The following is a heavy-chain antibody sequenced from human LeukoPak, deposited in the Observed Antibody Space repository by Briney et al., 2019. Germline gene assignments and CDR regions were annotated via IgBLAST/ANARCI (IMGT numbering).Heavy chain of an antibody. J-gene: IGHJ5*02. CDR2: INHSGST. V-gene: IGHV4-34*01. Sequence: SETLSLTCAVYGGSFSGYYWSWIRQPPGKGLEWIGEINHSGSTNYNPSLKSRVTISVDTSKNQFSLKLSSVTAADTAVYYCARGLWDIVAVPAAMRVGHWFDPWGQGTLVTVSS. CDR1: GGSFSGYY. D-gene: IGHD2-2*01. CDR3: ARGLWDIVAVPAAMRVGHWFDP.